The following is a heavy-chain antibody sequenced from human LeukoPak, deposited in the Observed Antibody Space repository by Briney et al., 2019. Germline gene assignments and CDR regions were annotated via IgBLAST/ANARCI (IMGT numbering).Heavy chain of an antibody. CDR3: AKFHKIWDSGDHDYFDS. CDR1: GFFFDEYA. V-gene: IGHV3-20*04. Sequence: GGSLRLSCAASGFFFDEYAMNWVRQAPGKGPEWVSGINWNGVNTGYADSVKGRFTISRDNSKNTLFLDMNSLSVEDTGVYYCAKFHKIWDSGDHDYFDSWGQGTLVTVSS. J-gene: IGHJ4*02. CDR2: INWNGVNT. D-gene: IGHD2-21*01.